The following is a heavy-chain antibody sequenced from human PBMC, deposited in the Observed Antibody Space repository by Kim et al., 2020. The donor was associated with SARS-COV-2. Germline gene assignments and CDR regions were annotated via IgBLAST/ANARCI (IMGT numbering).Heavy chain of an antibody. J-gene: IGHJ6*02. Sequence: SETLSLTCTVSGGSISSSSYYWGWIRQPPGKGLEWIGSIYYSGSTYYNPSLKSRVTISVDTSKNQFSLKLSSVTAADTAVYYCARLITMVRGVPTEIHYYYYGMDVWGQGTTVTVSS. D-gene: IGHD3-10*01. V-gene: IGHV4-39*01. CDR1: GGSISSSSYY. CDR3: ARLITMVRGVPTEIHYYYYGMDV. CDR2: IYYSGST.